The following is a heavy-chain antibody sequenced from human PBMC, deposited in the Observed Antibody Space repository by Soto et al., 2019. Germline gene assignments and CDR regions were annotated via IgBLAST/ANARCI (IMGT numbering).Heavy chain of an antibody. J-gene: IGHJ6*02. D-gene: IGHD1-26*01. CDR1: GFTFSSYG. V-gene: IGHV3-30*18. CDR2: ISYDGSNK. Sequence: QAGGSLRLSCAASGFTFSSYGMHWVRQAPGKGLEWVAVISYDGSNKYYADSVKGRFTISRDNSKNTLYLQMNSLRAEDTAVYYCAKDLDPIVGATKGYYYYGMDVWGQGTTVTVSS. CDR3: AKDLDPIVGATKGYYYYGMDV.